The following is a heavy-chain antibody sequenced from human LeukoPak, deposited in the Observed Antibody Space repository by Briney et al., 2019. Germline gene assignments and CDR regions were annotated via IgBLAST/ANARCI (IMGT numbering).Heavy chain of an antibody. Sequence: GGSLRLSCATSGFTFSTYAMSWVRQAPGKGLEWVSVISGSGDSTHYADSVRGRFTISRDNAKNSLYLQMNSLRAEDTALYYCAKGDIVVVPALDYWGQGTLVTVSS. V-gene: IGHV3-23*01. J-gene: IGHJ4*02. CDR1: GFTFSTYA. D-gene: IGHD2-2*01. CDR3: AKGDIVVVPALDY. CDR2: ISGSGDST.